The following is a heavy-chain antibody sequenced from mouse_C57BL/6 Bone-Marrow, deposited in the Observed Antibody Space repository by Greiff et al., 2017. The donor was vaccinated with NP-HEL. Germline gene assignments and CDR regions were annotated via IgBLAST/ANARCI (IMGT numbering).Heavy chain of an antibody. CDR2: IYPRSGNT. CDR3: ARGDYYGYFDY. J-gene: IGHJ2*01. CDR1: GYTFTSYG. Sequence: VKLQQSGAELARPGASVKLSCKASGYTFTSYGISWVKQRTGQGLEWIGEIYPRSGNTYYNEKFKGKATLTADKSSSKAYMELRSLTSEDSAVYFCARGDYYGYFDYWGQGTTLTVSS. D-gene: IGHD1-1*01. V-gene: IGHV1-81*01.